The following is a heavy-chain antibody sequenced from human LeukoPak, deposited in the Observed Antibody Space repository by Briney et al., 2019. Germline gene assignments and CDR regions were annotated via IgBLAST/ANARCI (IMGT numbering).Heavy chain of an antibody. Sequence: GGSLRLSCAASGFIVSANYMNWVRQAPGKGLEWVTVIYSGGSPFYADSVKGRFTISRDNSKNTLYLQMNSLRAEDTAVYYCAKDLGIWNYGAFDYWGQGTLVTVSS. V-gene: IGHV3-53*01. CDR3: AKDLGIWNYGAFDY. D-gene: IGHD1-7*01. CDR1: GFIVSANY. CDR2: IYSGGSP. J-gene: IGHJ4*02.